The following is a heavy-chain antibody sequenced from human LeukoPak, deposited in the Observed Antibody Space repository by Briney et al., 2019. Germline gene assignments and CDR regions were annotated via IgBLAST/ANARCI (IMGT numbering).Heavy chain of an antibody. Sequence: ASVTVSFKASGYTFTGYYMHWVRQAPGQGLEWMGWINPNSGGTNYAQKFQGRVTMTRDTSISTAYMELSRLRSDDPAEYYCAGDVGLLCFGATKGGSFDYWGQRTLVTVSS. V-gene: IGHV1-2*02. J-gene: IGHJ4*02. CDR2: INPNSGGT. CDR3: AGDVGLLCFGATKGGSFDY. CDR1: GYTFTGYY. D-gene: IGHD3-10*01.